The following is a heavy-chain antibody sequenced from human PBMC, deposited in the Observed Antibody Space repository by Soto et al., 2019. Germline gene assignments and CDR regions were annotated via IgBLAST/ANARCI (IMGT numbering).Heavy chain of an antibody. D-gene: IGHD4-4*01. J-gene: IGHJ4*02. V-gene: IGHV6-1*01. CDR1: GDSISSNRAA. Sequence: SQTLLLTCAISGDSISSNRAAWNWIRQSPSRGFEWLGRTYYRSRWYHDYAVSVKSRIIINPDTSKNQVSLQLNSVTPDDTAVYYCASYRYDYWGQGTVVTVSS. CDR2: TYYRSRWYH. CDR3: ASYRYDY.